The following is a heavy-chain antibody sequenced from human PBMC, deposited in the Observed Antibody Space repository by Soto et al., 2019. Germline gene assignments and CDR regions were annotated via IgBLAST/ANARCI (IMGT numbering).Heavy chain of an antibody. Sequence: GGSLRLSCAASGFTFSSYAMSWVRQAPGKGLEWVSAISGCGCSTYYADSVKGRFTIFRDNSKNTLYLQMNSLRAEDTAVYYCAKDDGGVSDYWGQGTLVTVSS. CDR1: GFTFSSYA. CDR2: ISGCGCST. D-gene: IGHD2-8*02. V-gene: IGHV3-23*01. J-gene: IGHJ4*02. CDR3: AKDDGGVSDY.